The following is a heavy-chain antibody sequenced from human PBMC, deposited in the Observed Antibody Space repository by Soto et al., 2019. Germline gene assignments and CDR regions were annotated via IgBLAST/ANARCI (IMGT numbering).Heavy chain of an antibody. V-gene: IGHV1-2*02. Sequence: ASVKVSCKASGYTFTDYFMHWVRQAPGQGLEWMGWINGNSGGTSYAQKFQGRVAMTRDTSISTAYMELSSLTFDDTAVYYCATAPEDSMIGIDYWGQGTLVTVSS. CDR3: ATAPEDSMIGIDY. J-gene: IGHJ4*02. CDR2: INGNSGGT. D-gene: IGHD3-16*01. CDR1: GYTFTDYF.